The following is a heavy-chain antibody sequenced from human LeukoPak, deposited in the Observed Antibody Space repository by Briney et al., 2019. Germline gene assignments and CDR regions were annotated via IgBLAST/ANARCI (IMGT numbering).Heavy chain of an antibody. CDR1: GGAFSSYA. V-gene: IGHV1-69*01. CDR3: ARDRGDGYSSSYDAFDI. Sequence: SVKVSCKASGGAFSSYAISWVRQAPGQGLEWMGGIIPIFGTANYAQKFQGRVTITADESTSTAYMELSSLRSEDTAVYYCARDRGDGYSSSYDAFDIWGQGTMVTVSS. D-gene: IGHD6-13*01. CDR2: IIPIFGTA. J-gene: IGHJ3*02.